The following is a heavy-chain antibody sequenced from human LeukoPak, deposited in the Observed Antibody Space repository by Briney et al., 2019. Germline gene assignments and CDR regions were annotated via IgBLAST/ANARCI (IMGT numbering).Heavy chain of an antibody. V-gene: IGHV1-46*01. CDR2: LNASGGST. CDR3: ARVKGSYFDWLLGYFDY. J-gene: IGHJ4*02. CDR1: GGTFSIYA. Sequence: ASGTVSCKASGGTFSIYAISWVRQGPGQGLGLLWGLNASGGSTTSAQKFQGRVTTTRDTSTRTVYMELSSLRSQDTAVYYCARVKGSYFDWLLGYFDYWGQGTLVTVSS. D-gene: IGHD3-9*01.